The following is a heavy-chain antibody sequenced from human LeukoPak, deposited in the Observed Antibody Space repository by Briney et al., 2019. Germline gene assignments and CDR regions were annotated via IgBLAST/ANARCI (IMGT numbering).Heavy chain of an antibody. V-gene: IGHV4-34*01. D-gene: IGHD2-2*01. Sequence: SETLSLTCAVYGGSFSGYYWSWIRQPPGKGLEWIGEINHSGSTNYNPSLKSRVTISVDTSKNQLSLKLSSVTAADTAVYYCARGDHCSATSCYEGHWFDPWGQGTLVTVSS. CDR2: INHSGST. CDR3: ARGDHCSATSCYEGHWFDP. J-gene: IGHJ5*02. CDR1: GGSFSGYY.